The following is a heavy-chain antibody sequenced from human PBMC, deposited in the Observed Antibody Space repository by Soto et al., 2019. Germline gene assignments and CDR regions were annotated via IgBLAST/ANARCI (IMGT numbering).Heavy chain of an antibody. D-gene: IGHD6-19*01. CDR2: IIPIFGTA. Sequence: ASVKVSCKASGGTFSSYAISWVRQAPGQGLEWMGGIIPIFGTANYAQKFQGRVTITADESTSTAYVELSSLRSEDTAVYYCASSSRYSSGWPRVDYWGQGTLVTVSS. V-gene: IGHV1-69*13. CDR1: GGTFSSYA. J-gene: IGHJ4*02. CDR3: ASSSRYSSGWPRVDY.